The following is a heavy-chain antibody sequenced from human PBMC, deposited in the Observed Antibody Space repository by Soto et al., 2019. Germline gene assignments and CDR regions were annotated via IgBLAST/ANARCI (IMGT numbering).Heavy chain of an antibody. CDR3: ARDPRTFSGSYYFDY. CDR1: GGSISSGGYY. J-gene: IGHJ4*02. D-gene: IGHD1-26*01. V-gene: IGHV4-31*03. Sequence: QVQLQESGPGLVKPSQTLSLTCTVSGGSISSGGYYWSWIRQHPGKGLEWIGYIYYSGTTYYNPSLKSRVTISVDTSKNQFSLKLRSVTAADTAVYCCARDPRTFSGSYYFDYWGQGTLVTVSS. CDR2: IYYSGTT.